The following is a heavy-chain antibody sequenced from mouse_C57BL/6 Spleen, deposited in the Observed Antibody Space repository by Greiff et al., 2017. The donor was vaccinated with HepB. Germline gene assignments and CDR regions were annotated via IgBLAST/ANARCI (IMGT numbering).Heavy chain of an antibody. V-gene: IGHV1-22*01. CDR3: ASITTVVPYYAMDY. Sequence: EVQLQHSGPELVKPGASVKMSCKASGYTFTDYNMHWVKQSHGKSLEWIGYINPNNGGTSYNQKFKGKATLTVNKSSSTAYMELRSLTSEDSAVYYCASITTVVPYYAMDYWGQGTSVTVSS. D-gene: IGHD1-1*01. CDR1: GYTFTDYN. J-gene: IGHJ4*01. CDR2: INPNNGGT.